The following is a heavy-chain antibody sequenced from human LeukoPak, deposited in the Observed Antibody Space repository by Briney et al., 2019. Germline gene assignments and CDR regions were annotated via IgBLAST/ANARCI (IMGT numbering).Heavy chain of an antibody. Sequence: SETLSLTCTVSGGSISSYYWSWIRQPPGKGLEWIGYIYYSGSTNYNPSLKSRVTISVDTSKNQFSLKLSSVTAADTAVYYCAMMAVAGYFDYWGQGTLVTVSS. V-gene: IGHV4-59*01. CDR3: AMMAVAGYFDY. J-gene: IGHJ4*02. D-gene: IGHD6-19*01. CDR1: GGSISSYY. CDR2: IYYSGST.